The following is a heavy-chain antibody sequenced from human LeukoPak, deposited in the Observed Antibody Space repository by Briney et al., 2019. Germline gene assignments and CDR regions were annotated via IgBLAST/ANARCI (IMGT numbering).Heavy chain of an antibody. Sequence: GSLRLSCAASGFTFTSYWMHWVRQAPGKGLVWVSRINSDGTSTNYADSVKGRFTISRVNAKNMLYLQMNSLRVDDTAVYYCVRGAPFDYWGQGTLVTVSS. CDR2: INSDGTST. J-gene: IGHJ4*02. V-gene: IGHV3-74*01. CDR3: VRGAPFDY. D-gene: IGHD1-26*01. CDR1: GFTFTSYW.